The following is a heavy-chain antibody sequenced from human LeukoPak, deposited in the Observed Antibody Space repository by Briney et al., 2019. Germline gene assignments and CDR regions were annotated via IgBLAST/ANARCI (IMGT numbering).Heavy chain of an antibody. CDR2: VYSSGNT. Sequence: SETLSLPFTVSGGSFRSYYWGWLRRSPGKGLELFGYVYSSGNTKYIPSLKSRVTISVDPSKNQFSLSLSSVSAADTAVYYCARGRVGGYYDYWGQGTLVTVSS. D-gene: IGHD3-22*01. V-gene: IGHV4-59*01. CDR1: GGSFRSYY. J-gene: IGHJ4*02. CDR3: ARGRVGGYYDY.